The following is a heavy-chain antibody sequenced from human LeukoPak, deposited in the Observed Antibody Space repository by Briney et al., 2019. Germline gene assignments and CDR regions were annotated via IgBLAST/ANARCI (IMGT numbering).Heavy chain of an antibody. CDR1: GFTFSSYW. D-gene: IGHD3-22*01. J-gene: IGHJ4*02. Sequence: GGSLRLSCAASGFTFSSYWMSWVRQAPGKGLEWVANIKQDGSEKYHVDSVKGRFTISRDNAKNSLYLQMNSLRAEDTAVYYCARDRYYYDSSGYYGSDYWDQGTLVTVSS. V-gene: IGHV3-7*01. CDR2: IKQDGSEK. CDR3: ARDRYYYDSSGYYGSDY.